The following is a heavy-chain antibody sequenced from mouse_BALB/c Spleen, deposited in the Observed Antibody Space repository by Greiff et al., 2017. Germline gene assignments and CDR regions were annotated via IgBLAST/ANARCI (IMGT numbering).Heavy chain of an antibody. Sequence: DVKLVESGGGLVKPGGSLKLSCAASGFTFSDYYMYWVRQTPEKRLEWVATISDGGSYTYYPDSVKGRFTISRDNAKNNLYLQMSSLKSEDTAMYDCASHYSLLAYWGQGTLVTVSA. CDR3: ASHYSLLAY. J-gene: IGHJ3*01. V-gene: IGHV5-4*02. CDR2: ISDGGSYT. D-gene: IGHD2-12*01. CDR1: GFTFSDYY.